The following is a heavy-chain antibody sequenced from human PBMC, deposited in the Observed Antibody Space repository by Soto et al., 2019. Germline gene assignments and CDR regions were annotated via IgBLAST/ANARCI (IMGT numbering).Heavy chain of an antibody. J-gene: IGHJ1*01. D-gene: IGHD3-10*01. CDR1: GYTFTGYY. CDR2: INPNSGGT. Sequence: ASVKVSCKASGYTFTGYYMHWVRQAPGQGLEWMGWINPNSGGTNYAQKFQGRVTMTGDTSISTAYMELSRLRSDDTAVYYCARDPLTGFGMRVRYFQHWGQGTLVTSPQ. CDR3: ARDPLTGFGMRVRYFQH. V-gene: IGHV1-2*02.